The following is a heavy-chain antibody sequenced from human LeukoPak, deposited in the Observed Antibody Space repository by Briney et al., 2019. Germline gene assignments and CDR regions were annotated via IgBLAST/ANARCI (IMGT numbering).Heavy chain of an antibody. J-gene: IGHJ4*02. Sequence: GGSLRLSCASSGFTFSSYSMNWVRQAPGKGLEWVSSISSSSSYIYYADSVKGRFTISRDNAKNSLYLQMNSLRAEGTAVYYCARALVSGLTYYYDSSGYAFGYWGQGTLVTVSS. V-gene: IGHV3-21*01. CDR2: ISSSSSYI. CDR3: ARALVSGLTYYYDSSGYAFGY. CDR1: GFTFSSYS. D-gene: IGHD3-22*01.